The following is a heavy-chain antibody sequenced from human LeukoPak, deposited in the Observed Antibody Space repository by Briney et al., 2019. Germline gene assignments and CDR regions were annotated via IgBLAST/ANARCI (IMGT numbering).Heavy chain of an antibody. CDR1: GFTFGDYA. V-gene: IGHV3-49*04. Sequence: GRSLRLSCTASGFTFGDYAMSWVRQAPGKGLEWVGFIRTKAYGGTTEYAASVKGRFSISRDDSKSIAYLQMNSLKTEDTAVYYCTRDSHWTSGYYYVFDYWGQGTLVTVSS. CDR2: IRTKAYGGTT. D-gene: IGHD3-22*01. J-gene: IGHJ4*02. CDR3: TRDSHWTSGYYYVFDY.